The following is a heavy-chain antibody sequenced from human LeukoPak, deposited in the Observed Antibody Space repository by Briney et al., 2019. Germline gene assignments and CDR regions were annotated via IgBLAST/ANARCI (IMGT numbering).Heavy chain of an antibody. CDR1: GFTFSSYA. CDR2: ISGSGGST. J-gene: IGHJ4*02. Sequence: GGSLRLSCAASGFTFSSYAMSWVRQAPGKGLEWVSAISGSGGSTYYADSVKGRFTISRDNSKNTLYLQMNSLRAEDTAVYYCAKGDGSVVVAATVGYWGQGTLVTVSS. D-gene: IGHD2-15*01. V-gene: IGHV3-23*01. CDR3: AKGDGSVVVAATVGY.